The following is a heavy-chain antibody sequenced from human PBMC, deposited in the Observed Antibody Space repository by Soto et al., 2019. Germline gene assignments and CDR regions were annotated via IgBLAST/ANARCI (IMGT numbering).Heavy chain of an antibody. CDR3: SRESEGVTSEFDC. CDR2: ISSDGSNK. J-gene: IGHJ4*01. Sequence: SLTLSCAASGYTFSSYAMHWVREAPGKGLEWVAGISSDGSNKYYADSVKGRFTVFGDTAKNSLYRHKNSLSAENPAVYYCSRESEGVTSEFDCWGQGTLVTVAS. V-gene: IGHV3-30-3*01. CDR1: GYTFSSYA. D-gene: IGHD3-16*01.